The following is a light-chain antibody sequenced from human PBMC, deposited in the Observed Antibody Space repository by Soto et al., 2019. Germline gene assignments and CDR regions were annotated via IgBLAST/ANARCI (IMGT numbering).Light chain of an antibody. V-gene: IGKV3-15*01. CDR1: LSVSSH. J-gene: IGKJ2*01. Sequence: EVVMTQSPATLSVSPGERATLSCRASLSVSSHLAWYQQKPGQPPRLLIYDASTRATGIPARFSASGSGTELTLTINSLQSEDSAIYYCQQYNNWPPYTFGQGTKLEIK. CDR3: QQYNNWPPYT. CDR2: DAS.